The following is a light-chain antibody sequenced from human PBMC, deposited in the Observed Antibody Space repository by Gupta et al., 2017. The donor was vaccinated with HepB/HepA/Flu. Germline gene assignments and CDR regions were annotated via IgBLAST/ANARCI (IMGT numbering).Light chain of an antibody. CDR3: QSADSSGTFYV. J-gene: IGLJ1*01. CDR1: VLPNQY. CDR2: KDT. Sequence: SPALTQPPSMFVTPGKTARITCSGDVLPNQYAYWYQQKPGQAPVLIVYKDTERPPGTPERFSGSSSGATVTLTISGVQAEDEADYYCQSADSSGTFYVFGTGTKVSIL. V-gene: IGLV3-25*03.